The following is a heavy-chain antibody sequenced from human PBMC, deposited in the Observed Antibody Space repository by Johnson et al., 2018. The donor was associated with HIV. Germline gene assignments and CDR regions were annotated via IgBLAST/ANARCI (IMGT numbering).Heavy chain of an antibody. CDR1: GFIFDEYD. J-gene: IGHJ3*01. Sequence: VQLVESGGAVARPGGSLRLSCEASGFIFDEYDMTWVRQAPGKGLEWVAGINWNGAAPGSAASVKGRTIISRDNAKNSLFLQMNSLTVEDTALYYCARPAYYFDTSGYLPRPRAFDLWGQGTMVTVSS. V-gene: IGHV3-20*04. CDR2: INWNGAAP. D-gene: IGHD3-22*01. CDR3: ARPAYYFDTSGYLPRPRAFDL.